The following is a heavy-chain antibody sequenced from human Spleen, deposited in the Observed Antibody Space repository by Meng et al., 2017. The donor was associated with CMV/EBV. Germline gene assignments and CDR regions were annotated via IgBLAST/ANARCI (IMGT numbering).Heavy chain of an antibody. CDR3: VRGVAESLGWELGY. CDR1: GFTCSRHW. J-gene: IGHJ4*02. D-gene: IGHD7-27*01. V-gene: IGHV3-74*01. Sequence: YLVESGGGLCQSGGSLHISCVASGFTCSRHWMHWVRQAPGKGLVWVSRLSTEGSSSSYADSVRGRFTISRDTAKNTLYLQMTNLRAEDTAVYFCVRGVAESLGWELGYWGQGALVTVSS. CDR2: LSTEGSSS.